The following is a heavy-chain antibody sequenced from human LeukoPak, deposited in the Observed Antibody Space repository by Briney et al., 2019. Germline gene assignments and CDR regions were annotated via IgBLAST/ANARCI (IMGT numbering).Heavy chain of an antibody. V-gene: IGHV4-59*08. D-gene: IGHD5-18*01. Sequence: SETLSLTCTLSGRSISRYYWSWIRQPPGEGLEWIGYIYYRGSTNYNPSLKSRVTISVDTSKNQVLLKLSSVAAADTAGYYCARMSDTAMDFDYWGQGTLVTVSS. J-gene: IGHJ4*02. CDR2: IYYRGST. CDR3: ARMSDTAMDFDY. CDR1: GRSISRYY.